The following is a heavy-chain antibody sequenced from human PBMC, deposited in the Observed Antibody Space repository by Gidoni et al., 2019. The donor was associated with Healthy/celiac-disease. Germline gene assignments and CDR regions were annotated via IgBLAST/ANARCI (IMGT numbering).Heavy chain of an antibody. J-gene: IGHJ6*02. CDR1: GFPFSSYW. D-gene: IGHD4-17*01. CDR2: INRDGSST. V-gene: IGHV3-74*01. Sequence: EVQLVESGGGLVQPGGSLRLSCAASGFPFSSYWMPWVRPAPGKGLVWVSRINRDGSSTSYADSVKGRFTISRDNAKNTLYLQMNSLRAEDTAVYYCARDPADYGGRAYGMDVWGQGTTVTVSS. CDR3: ARDPADYGGRAYGMDV.